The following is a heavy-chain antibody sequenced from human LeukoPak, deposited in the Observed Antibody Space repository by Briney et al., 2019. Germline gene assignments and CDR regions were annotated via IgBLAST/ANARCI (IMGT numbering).Heavy chain of an antibody. D-gene: IGHD3-10*01. CDR2: INHSGST. Sequence: PSETLSLTCAVYGGSFSGYYWSWIRQPPGKGLEWIGEINHSGSTNYNPSLKSRVTISVDTSKNQFSLKLSSVTAADTAVYYCARGTKPKITMVRGALYGMDVWGQGTTVTVSS. CDR1: GGSFSGYY. V-gene: IGHV4-34*01. CDR3: ARGTKPKITMVRGALYGMDV. J-gene: IGHJ6*02.